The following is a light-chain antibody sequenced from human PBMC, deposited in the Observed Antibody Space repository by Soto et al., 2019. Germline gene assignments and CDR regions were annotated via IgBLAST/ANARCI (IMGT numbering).Light chain of an antibody. Sequence: EIVLTQSPGTLSLSPGERATLSCRASQSVSSSYLAWYQQKPGRGPRLLIYGASSRATGIPDRFSGSGSGTDFTLTISRLQPEDFAVYYCQQYSSSPWNTFGQGTRLEIK. CDR1: QSVSSSY. CDR2: GAS. J-gene: IGKJ5*01. CDR3: QQYSSSPWNT. V-gene: IGKV3-20*01.